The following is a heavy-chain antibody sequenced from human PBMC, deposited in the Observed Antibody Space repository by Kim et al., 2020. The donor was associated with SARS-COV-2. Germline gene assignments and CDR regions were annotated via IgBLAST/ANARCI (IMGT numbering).Heavy chain of an antibody. Sequence: SETLSLTCTVSGGSISSSSYSWGWIRQPPGKGLEWIGSIYYSDNTYYSPSLKSRVTLSVDTSKNQFSLRLTSVTAADTAVYYCASQNIHITVAPTWGQGTLVTVSS. CDR1: GGSISSSSYS. CDR3: ASQNIHITVAPT. J-gene: IGHJ5*02. CDR2: IYYSDNT. V-gene: IGHV4-39*01. D-gene: IGHD1-20*01.